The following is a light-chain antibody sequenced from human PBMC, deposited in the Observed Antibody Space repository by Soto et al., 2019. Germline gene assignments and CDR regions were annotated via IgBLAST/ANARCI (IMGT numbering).Light chain of an antibody. Sequence: PGERGNLYLRASQSVSSSYLTWYQQKPGQAPRLLIYGASTRATGIPARFSGSGSGTVFTLTISSMKPEYFAFYDCQQEYNLWTFCQGTKVDIK. CDR3: QQEYNLWT. J-gene: IGKJ1*01. CDR2: GAS. CDR1: QSVSSSY. V-gene: IGKV3D-7*01.